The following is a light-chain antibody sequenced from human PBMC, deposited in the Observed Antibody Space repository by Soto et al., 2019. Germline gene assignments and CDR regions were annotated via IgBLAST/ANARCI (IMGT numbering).Light chain of an antibody. Sequence: QSVLTQPASVSGSPGQSITISCTGTSSDVGSYNLVSWYQQYPGKAPKLMIYEGSKRPSGISNRFSGSKSGNTASLTISGLQAEDEAEYYCCSYADSSRIYVFGSGTKVTVL. CDR1: SSDVGSYNL. J-gene: IGLJ1*01. CDR2: EGS. V-gene: IGLV2-23*01. CDR3: CSYADSSRIYV.